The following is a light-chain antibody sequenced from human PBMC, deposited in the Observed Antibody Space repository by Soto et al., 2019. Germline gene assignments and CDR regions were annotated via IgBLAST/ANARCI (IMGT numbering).Light chain of an antibody. CDR1: QSISTW. CDR2: KAS. V-gene: IGKV1-5*03. CDR3: QQYKTYPLT. Sequence: DIQMTQSPSTLSASVGDRVTITCRASQSISTWLAWYQQKPGKAPKLLIYKASSLEGGVPSRFGGSGSGTLFNITISSLHPDNFAAYYCQQYKTYPLTFGGGTPVDIK. J-gene: IGKJ4*01.